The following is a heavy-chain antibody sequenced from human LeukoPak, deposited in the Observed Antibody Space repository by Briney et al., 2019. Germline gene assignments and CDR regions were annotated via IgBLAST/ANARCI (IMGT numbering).Heavy chain of an antibody. J-gene: IGHJ6*02. CDR1: EFTFSSYW. CDR3: ARYCGGDCYGMDV. CDR2: IKQDGSEK. Sequence: PGGSLRLSCTASEFTFSSYWMSWVRQAPGEGLEWVANIKQDGSEKDYVDSVKGRFTISRDNAKNSLYLQMNNLRAEDTAVYYCARYCGGDCYGMDVWGQGTTVTVSS. D-gene: IGHD2-21*01. V-gene: IGHV3-7*01.